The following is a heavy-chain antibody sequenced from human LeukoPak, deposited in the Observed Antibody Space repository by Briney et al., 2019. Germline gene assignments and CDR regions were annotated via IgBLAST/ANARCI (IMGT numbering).Heavy chain of an antibody. V-gene: IGHV3-23*01. J-gene: IGHJ4*02. CDR2: ISASGGST. Sequence: GGSLRLSCAASGFTFRSHDMSWVRQAPGKGLEWVSGISASGGSTFYADSVKGRFTISRDNSKNALYLQMNSLRAEDTAVYYCAKERSGVVPAALNYWGQGTLVTVSS. CDR1: GFTFRSHD. D-gene: IGHD2-2*01. CDR3: AKERSGVVPAALNY.